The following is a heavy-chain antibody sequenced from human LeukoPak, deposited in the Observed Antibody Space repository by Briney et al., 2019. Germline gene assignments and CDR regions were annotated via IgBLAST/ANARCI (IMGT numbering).Heavy chain of an antibody. D-gene: IGHD6-13*01. J-gene: IGHJ5*02. CDR2: IYTSGST. Sequence: SETLSLTCTVSGGSISNNYWSWIRQPAGKGLEWIGHIYTSGSTNYNPSLRSRVTISVDTSKNQFSLKLSSVTAADTAVYYCARRLGIAAAGTLWGWFDPWGQGTLVTVSS. CDR3: ARRLGIAAAGTLWGWFDP. CDR1: GGSISNNY. V-gene: IGHV4-4*07.